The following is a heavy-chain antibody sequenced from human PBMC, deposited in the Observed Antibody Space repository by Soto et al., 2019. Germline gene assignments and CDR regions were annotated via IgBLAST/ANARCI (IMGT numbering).Heavy chain of an antibody. Sequence: GGSLRLSCAASGFTFSSYSMNWVRQAPGKGLEWVSSISSSSSYIYYADSVKGRFTISRDNAKNSLYLQMNSLRAEDTAVYYCARAAPAAGSTPLDYWGQGTLVTVSS. CDR2: ISSSSSYI. J-gene: IGHJ4*02. CDR3: ARAAPAAGSTPLDY. V-gene: IGHV3-21*01. CDR1: GFTFSSYS. D-gene: IGHD6-13*01.